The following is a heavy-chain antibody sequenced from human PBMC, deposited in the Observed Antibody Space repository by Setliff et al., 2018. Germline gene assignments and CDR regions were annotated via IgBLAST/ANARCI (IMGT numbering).Heavy chain of an antibody. Sequence: SETLSLTCAVSGYSISKGFYWGCIRQSPVKGLEWIGSLADGGRAYYSQSLKRRASIPLDASKNQSARKLTSATAADTAVYYGARDPHYDPPSSLPGHAFDFWGQGIMVTVSS. CDR3: ARDPHYDPPSSLPGHAFDF. J-gene: IGHJ3*01. CDR2: LADGGRA. D-gene: IGHD3-22*01. CDR1: GYSISKGFY. V-gene: IGHV4-38-2*02.